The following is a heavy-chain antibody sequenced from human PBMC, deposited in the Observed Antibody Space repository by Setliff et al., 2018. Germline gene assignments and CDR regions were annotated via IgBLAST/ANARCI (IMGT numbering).Heavy chain of an antibody. D-gene: IGHD4-17*01. Sequence: ASVKVSCKASGYSLSNYVMNWVRQAPGQGLEWMGWINTKTGDPTYAQGYTGRFVFSLDTSDSATYLDISNLKAEDTATYYCARADHLVTTTFDYWGQGTLVTVSS. V-gene: IGHV7-4-1*02. CDR2: INTKTGDP. CDR1: GYSLSNYV. CDR3: ARADHLVTTTFDY. J-gene: IGHJ4*01.